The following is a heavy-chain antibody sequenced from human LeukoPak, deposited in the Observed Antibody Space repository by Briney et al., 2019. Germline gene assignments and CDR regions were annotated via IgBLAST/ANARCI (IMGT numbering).Heavy chain of an antibody. CDR2: ISYDGSNK. Sequence: PGGSLRLSCAASGFTFSNYAMHWVRQAPGKGLDWVALISYDGSNKYYADSVKGRFTISRDNSKNTLYLQMNSLRAEDTAVYYCARDRYFPTGIPVAGLLDYWGQGTLVTVSS. CDR1: GFTFSNYA. J-gene: IGHJ4*02. V-gene: IGHV3-30-3*01. CDR3: ARDRYFPTGIPVAGLLDY. D-gene: IGHD6-19*01.